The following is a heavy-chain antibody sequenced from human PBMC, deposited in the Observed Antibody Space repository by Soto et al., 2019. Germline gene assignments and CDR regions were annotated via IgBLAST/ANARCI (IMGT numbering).Heavy chain of an antibody. V-gene: IGHV1-69*13. CDR1: GGTFSDYV. J-gene: IGHJ4*02. CDR2: FLPISGAA. Sequence: SVKVSCKASGGTFSDYVISWVRQAPGQGLECMGGFLPISGAANYAPKFQGRVTITADESTSTRDMELSRLRSEDTAVYYCARGWNDFPHWGQGTLVTLCS. CDR3: ARGWNDFPH. D-gene: IGHD1-1*01.